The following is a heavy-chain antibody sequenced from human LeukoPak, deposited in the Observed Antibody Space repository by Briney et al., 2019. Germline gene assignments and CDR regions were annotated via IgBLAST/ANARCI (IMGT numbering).Heavy chain of an antibody. J-gene: IGHJ4*02. CDR3: ARDNESGRRRGPSFDY. D-gene: IGHD3-3*01. V-gene: IGHV6-1*01. CDR2: TYYGSKWYN. CDR1: GDSVSSNSAA. Sequence: SQTLSLTCAISGDSVSSNSAAWNWIMQSPSRGLEWRVRTYYGSKWYNEYAVSVKSRITINPDTSKNQFSLQLNSVTPEDTAVYSCARDNESGRRRGPSFDYWGQGTLVTVSS.